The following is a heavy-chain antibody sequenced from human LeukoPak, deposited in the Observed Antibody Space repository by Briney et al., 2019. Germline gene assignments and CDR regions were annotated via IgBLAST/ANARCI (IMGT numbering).Heavy chain of an antibody. Sequence: QPGGSLRLSCAASGFTFSSYAMSWVRQAPGKGLEWVSAISGSGGSTYYADSVKGRFTIPRDNSKNTLYLQMNSLRAEDTAVYYCAKDGNYYGSGEPHFADYWGQGTLVTVSS. V-gene: IGHV3-23*01. D-gene: IGHD3-10*01. J-gene: IGHJ4*02. CDR3: AKDGNYYGSGEPHFADY. CDR2: ISGSGGST. CDR1: GFTFSSYA.